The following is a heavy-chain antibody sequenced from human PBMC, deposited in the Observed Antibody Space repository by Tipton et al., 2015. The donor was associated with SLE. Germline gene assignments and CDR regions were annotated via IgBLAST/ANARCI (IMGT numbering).Heavy chain of an antibody. CDR1: DGSFSGYY. CDR2: IHHAGGT. J-gene: IGHJ4*02. Sequence: TLSLTCAVSDGSFSGYYWSWIRQPPGKGLEWIGEIHHAGGTNYNPSLRSRVTISVDTSKKQFSLNLSSVTAADTAVYYCARGDFWSGLDYWGQGALVTVSS. V-gene: IGHV4-34*01. CDR3: ARGDFWSGLDY. D-gene: IGHD3-3*01.